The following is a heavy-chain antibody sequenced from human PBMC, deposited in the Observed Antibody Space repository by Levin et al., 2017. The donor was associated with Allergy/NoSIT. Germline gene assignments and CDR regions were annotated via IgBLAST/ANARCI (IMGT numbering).Heavy chain of an antibody. CDR1: GFTFSSYG. CDR2: IWYDGSNK. Sequence: SCAASGFTFSSYGMHWVRQAPGKGLEWVAVIWYDGSNKYYADSVKGRFTISRDNFKNTLYLQMNSLRAEDTAVYYCARAAAYGSGSYYNYYDASDIWGQGTMVTVSS. V-gene: IGHV3-33*01. D-gene: IGHD3-10*01. CDR3: ARAAAYGSGSYYNYYDASDI. J-gene: IGHJ3*02.